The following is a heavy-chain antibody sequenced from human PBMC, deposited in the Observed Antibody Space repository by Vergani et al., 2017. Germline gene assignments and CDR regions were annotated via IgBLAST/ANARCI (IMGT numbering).Heavy chain of an antibody. D-gene: IGHD6-19*01. J-gene: IGHJ5*02. V-gene: IGHV4-39*01. Sequence: QLQLQESGPGLVKPSAILSLTCSVSGASLRSSNYYLGWIRPPPGKGLEWIASIYYSGSTYYNPSLKSRVTISVDTSKNPFSLKRSSVTAADTAVYFCASPSTAEWLVKLGWIDPWGQGILVTVSS. CDR1: GASLRSSNYY. CDR3: ASPSTAEWLVKLGWIDP. CDR2: IYYSGST.